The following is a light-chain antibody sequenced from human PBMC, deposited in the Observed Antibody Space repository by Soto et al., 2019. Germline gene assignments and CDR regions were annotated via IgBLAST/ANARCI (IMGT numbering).Light chain of an antibody. Sequence: QSALTQPPSASGSPGQSVTISCTGTSSDVGGYNYVSWYQQHPGKAPKLIISEVSKRPSGVPDRFSGSKSGNTASLTVSGLQAEDEADYYCCSYGGRNNFVVFGGGTKLTVL. J-gene: IGLJ2*01. V-gene: IGLV2-8*01. CDR3: CSYGGRNNFVV. CDR2: EVS. CDR1: SSDVGGYNY.